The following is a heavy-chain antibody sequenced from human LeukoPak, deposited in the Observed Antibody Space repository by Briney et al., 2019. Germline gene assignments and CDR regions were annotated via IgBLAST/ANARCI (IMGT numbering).Heavy chain of an antibody. CDR2: IRSSSSYI. J-gene: IGHJ4*02. CDR1: GFTFSSYS. D-gene: IGHD2-21*02. V-gene: IGHV3-21*01. Sequence: GGSLRLSCAASGFTFSSYSMNWVRQAPGKGLEWVSSIRSSSSYIYYADSVKGRFTISRDNAKNSLYLQMNSLRAEDTAVYYCASGLAYCGGDCYGYWGQGTLVTVSS. CDR3: ASGLAYCGGDCYGY.